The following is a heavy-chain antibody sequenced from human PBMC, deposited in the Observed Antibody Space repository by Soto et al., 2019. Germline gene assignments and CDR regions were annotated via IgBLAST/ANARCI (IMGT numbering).Heavy chain of an antibody. D-gene: IGHD6-6*01. Sequence: GGSLRLSCTASGFTFSSYAMHWVRQAPGKGLEYVSAISSNGGSTYYANSVKGRFTISRDNSKNTLYLQMGSLRAEDMAVYYCARDSGYSSSSGRRGYFDYWGQGTLVTVSS. CDR2: ISSNGGST. CDR3: ARDSGYSSSSGRRGYFDY. V-gene: IGHV3-64*01. CDR1: GFTFSSYA. J-gene: IGHJ4*02.